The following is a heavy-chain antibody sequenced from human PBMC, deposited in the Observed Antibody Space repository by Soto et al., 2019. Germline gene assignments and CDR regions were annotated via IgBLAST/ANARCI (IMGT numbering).Heavy chain of an antibody. D-gene: IGHD4-17*01. CDR1: GGIYIACC. Sequence: SDILSLTCAVSGGIYIACCGSGIRLALGKGLEWIGEIHHSGTTNYNPSLKSRVTISLDRSKNQFTLRLSSMTAADAAVYYCANDYGDYRNDAFDIWSRGTRVT. CDR3: ANDYGDYRNDAFDI. V-gene: IGHV4-34*08. CDR2: IHHSGTT. J-gene: IGHJ3*02.